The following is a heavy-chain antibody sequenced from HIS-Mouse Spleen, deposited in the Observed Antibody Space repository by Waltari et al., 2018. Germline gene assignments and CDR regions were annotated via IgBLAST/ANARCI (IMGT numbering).Heavy chain of an antibody. J-gene: IGHJ4*02. Sequence: QVQLVESGGGVVQPGRSLRLSCAACGFTFSSYGLHWVGRAPGKGVEWVAVIWYDGSNKYYADSVKGRFTISRDNSKNTLYLQMNSLRAEDTAVYYCAKGGLMVYAIGDYWGQGTLVTVSS. CDR2: IWYDGSNK. V-gene: IGHV3-33*06. CDR3: AKGGLMVYAIGDY. D-gene: IGHD2-8*01. CDR1: GFTFSSYG.